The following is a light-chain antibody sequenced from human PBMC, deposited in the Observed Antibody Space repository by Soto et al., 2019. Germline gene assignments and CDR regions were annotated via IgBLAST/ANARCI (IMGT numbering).Light chain of an antibody. Sequence: EIVMTQSPATLSVSPGERATLSCRASQSVSSNLAWYQQKPGQAPRLLIYGASTRATGIPARFSGSGSGTDFTLTINRLKPEDFAVYYCQQYDSSPRTFGQGTKVDIK. CDR2: GAS. CDR1: QSVSSN. V-gene: IGKV3-15*01. CDR3: QQYDSSPRT. J-gene: IGKJ1*01.